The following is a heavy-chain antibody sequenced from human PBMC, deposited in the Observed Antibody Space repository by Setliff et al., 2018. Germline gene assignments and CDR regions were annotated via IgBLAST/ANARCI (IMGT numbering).Heavy chain of an antibody. CDR2: IYQNGIT. V-gene: IGHV4-39*06. D-gene: IGHD1-26*01. J-gene: IGHJ5*02. Sequence: SETLSLTCSVSGASISTTYYYWDWIRQSPEKGLEWIGTIYQNGITNYNPSLKSRVTISVDTSKKQFTLNLSSVTAADTAVYFCARGYSGSYGRFDPWGQGTLVTVSS. CDR1: GASISTTYYY. CDR3: ARGYSGSYGRFDP.